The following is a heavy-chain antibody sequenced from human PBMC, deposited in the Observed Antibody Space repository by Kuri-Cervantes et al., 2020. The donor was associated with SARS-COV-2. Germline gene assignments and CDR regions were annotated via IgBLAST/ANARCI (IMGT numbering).Heavy chain of an antibody. CDR1: GFSLSTTGVG. J-gene: IGHJ3*02. CDR3: ARLPPPYDILTGYLGSHAFDI. V-gene: IGHV2-5*02. Sequence: SGPTLVKPTQTLTLTCTFSGFSLSTTGVGVGWIRRPPGRTLEWLALIYWDDDKRYSPSLKSRLTITKDTSKNQVVLTMTNMDPVDTATYYCARLPPPYDILTGYLGSHAFDIWGQGTMVTVSS. D-gene: IGHD3-9*01. CDR2: IYWDDDK.